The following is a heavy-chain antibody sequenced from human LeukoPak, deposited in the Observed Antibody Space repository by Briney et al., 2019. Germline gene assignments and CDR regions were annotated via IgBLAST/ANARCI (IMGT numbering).Heavy chain of an antibody. CDR1: GGSISSYY. J-gene: IGHJ5*02. CDR2: IYYSGST. V-gene: IGHV4-59*01. Sequence: SETLSLTCTVSGGSISSYYWSWIRQPPGKGLEWIGYIYYSGSTNYNPSLKSRVTISVDTSKNQFSLKLSSVTAADTAVYYCARSKGSLEGNWFDPWGQGTLVTVSS. D-gene: IGHD5-24*01. CDR3: ARSKGSLEGNWFDP.